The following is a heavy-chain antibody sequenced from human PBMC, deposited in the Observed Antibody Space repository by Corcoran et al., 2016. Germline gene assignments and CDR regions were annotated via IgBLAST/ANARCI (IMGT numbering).Heavy chain of an antibody. Sequence: EVQLVESGGGLVQPGGSLRLSCAASGFTFSSYWMSWVRQAPGKGLEWVANIKQDGSEKYYVDSVKGRFTISRDNAKNSLYLQMNSLRAEDTAVYYGARARSIAASGVVDYYYGMDVWGQGTMVTVSS. CDR2: IKQDGSEK. J-gene: IGHJ6*02. D-gene: IGHD6-13*01. CDR1: GFTFSSYW. V-gene: IGHV3-7*01. CDR3: ARARSIAASGVVDYYYGMDV.